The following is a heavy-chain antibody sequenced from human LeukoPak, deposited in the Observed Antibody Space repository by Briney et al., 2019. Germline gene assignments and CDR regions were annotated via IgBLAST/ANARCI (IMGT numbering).Heavy chain of an antibody. CDR1: GFVFRSFA. D-gene: IGHD3-10*01. CDR2: ITANGDRT. J-gene: IGHJ3*02. Sequence: GGSLRLSCAASGFVFRSFAVTWVRQAPGKGLEWVSSITANGDRTYYADSVKGRFTISRDNSKNTLYLQMSSLRAEDTAVYYCARAAWDGSGSPPDIWGQGTMVTVSS. CDR3: ARAAWDGSGSPPDI. V-gene: IGHV3-23*01.